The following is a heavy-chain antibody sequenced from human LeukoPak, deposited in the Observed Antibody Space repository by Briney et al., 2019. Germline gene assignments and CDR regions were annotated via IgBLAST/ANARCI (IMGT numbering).Heavy chain of an antibody. CDR3: ARHMYSSSWYRRHYYMDV. Sequence: PSETLSLTCTVSGGSISSSSYYWGWIRQPPGKGLEGIGSIYYSGSTYYNPSLKSRVTISVDTSKNQFSLKLSSVTAADTAVYYCARHMYSSSWYRRHYYMDVWGKGTTVTVSS. V-gene: IGHV4-39*01. CDR2: IYYSGST. CDR1: GGSISSSSYY. J-gene: IGHJ6*03. D-gene: IGHD6-13*01.